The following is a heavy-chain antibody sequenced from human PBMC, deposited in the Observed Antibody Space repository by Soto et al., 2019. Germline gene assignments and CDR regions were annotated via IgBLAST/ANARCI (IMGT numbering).Heavy chain of an antibody. V-gene: IGHV3-30-3*01. J-gene: IGHJ6*02. CDR1: GYTFSSNA. CDR2: ISKDGNNK. CDR3: ARDQYCGGTIGCMDV. Sequence: QVQLVETGGGVVQPGRSLRLSCAASGYTFSSNAMHWVRQAPGKGLDWVAVISKDGNNKYHADSVKDRFTISRDNSNNWLYLKRNSLRAEDTAVYYCARDQYCGGTIGCMDVWGQGTTVTVS. D-gene: IGHD2-21*01.